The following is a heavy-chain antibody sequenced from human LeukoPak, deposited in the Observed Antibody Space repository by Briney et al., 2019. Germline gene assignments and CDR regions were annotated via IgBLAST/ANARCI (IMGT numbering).Heavy chain of an antibody. D-gene: IGHD3-3*01. CDR1: GGSISSYY. Sequence: SETLSLTCTVSGGSISSYYWSWIRQPPGKGLEWIGEINHSGSTNYNPSLKSRVTISVDTSKNQFSLKLSSVTAADTAVYYCARQRFDTIFGVVIIHYYFDYWGQGTLVTVSS. V-gene: IGHV4-34*01. CDR3: ARQRFDTIFGVVIIHYYFDY. J-gene: IGHJ4*02. CDR2: INHSGST.